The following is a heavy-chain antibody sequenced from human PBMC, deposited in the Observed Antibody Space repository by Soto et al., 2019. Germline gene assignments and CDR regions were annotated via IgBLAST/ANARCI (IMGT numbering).Heavy chain of an antibody. D-gene: IGHD6-13*01. J-gene: IGHJ4*02. CDR3: ASGASRWYPYFFDS. CDR2: IIPYYNTL. CDR1: EGTFNSYA. Sequence: QAQVVQSGAEVRKPGSSVKLSCKASEGTFNSYAIAWVRQAPGQGLEWMGGIIPYYNTLNYAQKFQDRVTITADDSTNTVYMELSSLRSDDTAVYYCASGASRWYPYFFDSWAQGTLVTVSS. V-gene: IGHV1-69*01.